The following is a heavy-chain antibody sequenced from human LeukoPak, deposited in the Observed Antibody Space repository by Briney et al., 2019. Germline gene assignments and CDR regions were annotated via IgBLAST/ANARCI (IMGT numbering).Heavy chain of an antibody. D-gene: IGHD3-10*02. CDR2: ISSSGSTI. Sequence: AGGSLRLPCAASGFTFSSYWMSWVRQAPGKGLEWVSYISSSGSTIYYADSVKGRFTISRDNAKNSLYLQMNSLRAEDTAVYYCAELGITMIGGVWGKGTTVTISS. CDR1: GFTFSSYW. CDR3: AELGITMIGGV. V-gene: IGHV3-48*04. J-gene: IGHJ6*04.